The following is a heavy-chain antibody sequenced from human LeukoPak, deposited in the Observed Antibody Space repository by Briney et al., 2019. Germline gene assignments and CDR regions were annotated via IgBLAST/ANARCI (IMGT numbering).Heavy chain of an antibody. J-gene: IGHJ4*02. Sequence: ASVKVSCKASRYTFTGYYMHWVRQAPGQGLEWMGWINPNSGGTNYAQKFQGRVTMTRDTSIRTAYMELTRLRSDDTAVYYCATQRGSYLWGTDFDYWGQGTLVTVSS. CDR1: RYTFTGYY. D-gene: IGHD3-16*01. CDR2: INPNSGGT. CDR3: ATQRGSYLWGTDFDY. V-gene: IGHV1-2*02.